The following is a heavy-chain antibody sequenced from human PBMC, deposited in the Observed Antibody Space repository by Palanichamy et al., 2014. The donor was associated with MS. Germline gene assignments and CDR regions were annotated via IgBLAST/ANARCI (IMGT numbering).Heavy chain of an antibody. Sequence: EVQLVEVWGRAWSSLGGPVRLSCVVSGFTFNSYWMSWVRQAPGKGLEWVANIKQDGSEKYYVDSVKGRFTISRDNAKNSLYLQMNSLRAEDTAIYYCAREDRRSLPPSFDYWGQGTLVTVSS. V-gene: IGHV3-7*03. D-gene: IGHD3-10*01. CDR3: AREDRRSLPPSFDY. CDR1: GFTFNSYW. J-gene: IGHJ4*02. CDR2: IKQDGSEK.